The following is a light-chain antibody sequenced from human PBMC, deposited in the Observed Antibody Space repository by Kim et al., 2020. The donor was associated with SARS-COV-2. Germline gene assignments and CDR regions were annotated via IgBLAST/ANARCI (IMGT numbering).Light chain of an antibody. J-gene: IGLJ2*01. CDR1: SSDVGGYNY. V-gene: IGLV2-14*03. Sequence: GQSITISCTGTSSDVGGYNYVSWYQQHPGKAPKLMIYSVSHRPSGVSNRFSGSKSCNTASLTISGLQAEDEADYYCSSYTSSSTVVFGGGTKLTVL. CDR3: SSYTSSSTVV. CDR2: SVS.